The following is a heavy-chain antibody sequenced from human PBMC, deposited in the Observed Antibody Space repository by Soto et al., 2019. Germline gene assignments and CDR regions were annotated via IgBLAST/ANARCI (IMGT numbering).Heavy chain of an antibody. Sequence: PGGSLRLSCAASGFTFGYAWMSWVRQAPGKGLEWVGRIKSKTDGGTTDYAAPVKGRFTISRDDSKNTLYLQMSSLKTEDTAVYYCTTPYYYYGMDVWGQGTTVTVSS. J-gene: IGHJ6*02. CDR2: IKSKTDGGTT. CDR1: GFTFGYAW. V-gene: IGHV3-15*01. CDR3: TTPYYYYGMDV.